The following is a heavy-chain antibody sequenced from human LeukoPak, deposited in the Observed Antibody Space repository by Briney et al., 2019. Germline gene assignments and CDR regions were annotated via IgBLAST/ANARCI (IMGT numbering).Heavy chain of an antibody. CDR3: ATRSSAWSEYFEH. J-gene: IGHJ1*01. V-gene: IGHV1-69-2*01. CDR1: GYKFGNYD. Sequence: GASVKVSCKASGYKFGNYDMHWLKEVPGKGFEWVGVVSPRDGEVDFAEKFRGRVTMSADTSTDTAHMEFSSLTFGDTAVYYCATRSSAWSEYFEHWGQGTLITVSS. D-gene: IGHD3-9*01. CDR2: VSPRDGEV.